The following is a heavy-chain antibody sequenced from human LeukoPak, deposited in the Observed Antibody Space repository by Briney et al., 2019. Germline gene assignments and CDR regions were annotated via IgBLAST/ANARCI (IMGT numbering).Heavy chain of an antibody. Sequence: SETLSLTCAVSGYSISSGYYWGWIRQPPGQGLEWVGSFYHSGSTYYNPSLKSRVTISVDTSKNQFSLKLSSVTAADTAVYYCARDGVSWYFYYYYSMDVWGKGTTVTVSS. J-gene: IGHJ6*03. D-gene: IGHD6-13*01. V-gene: IGHV4-38-2*02. CDR1: GYSISSGYY. CDR3: ARDGVSWYFYYYYSMDV. CDR2: FYHSGST.